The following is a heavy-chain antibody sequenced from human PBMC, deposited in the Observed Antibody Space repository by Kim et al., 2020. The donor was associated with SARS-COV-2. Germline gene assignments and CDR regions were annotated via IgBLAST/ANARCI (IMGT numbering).Heavy chain of an antibody. D-gene: IGHD3-10*01. CDR2: IYYSGST. J-gene: IGHJ3*02. CDR1: GGSISSYY. CDR3: ARHEAVLLWFGPGAFDI. V-gene: IGHV4-59*08. Sequence: SETLSLTCTVSGGSISSYYWSWIRQLPGKGLEWIGYIYYSGSTNYNPSLKSRVTISVDTSKNQFSLKLSSVTAADTAVYYCARHEAVLLWFGPGAFDIWGQGTMVTVSS.